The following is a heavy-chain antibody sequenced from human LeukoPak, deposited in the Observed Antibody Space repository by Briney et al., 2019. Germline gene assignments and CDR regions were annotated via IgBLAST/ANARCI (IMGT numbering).Heavy chain of an antibody. D-gene: IGHD3-16*01. CDR1: GYTFTSYD. CDR3: ARVLSPLGGVVLGFDY. J-gene: IGHJ4*02. V-gene: IGHV1-2*06. CDR2: INPNSGGT. Sequence: GASVKVSCKASGYTFTSYDINWVRQAPGQGLEWMGRINPNSGGTNYAQKFQGRVTMTRDTSISTAYMELSRLRSDDTAVYYCARVLSPLGGVVLGFDYWGQGTLVTVSS.